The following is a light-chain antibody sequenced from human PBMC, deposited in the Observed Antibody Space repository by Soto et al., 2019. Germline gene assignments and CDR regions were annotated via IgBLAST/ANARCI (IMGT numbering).Light chain of an antibody. CDR1: QGIGVS. V-gene: IGKV1-27*01. CDR2: AAS. Sequence: IHLTHSPSCLPASLRNRVTITYRASQGIGVSLAWFQQKPDNVPRLLMYAASTLQSGVPSRFSGSGSGTDFTLTISSLQPEDVATYYCQKYNRATLTFGGGTKVDIK. J-gene: IGKJ4*01. CDR3: QKYNRATLT.